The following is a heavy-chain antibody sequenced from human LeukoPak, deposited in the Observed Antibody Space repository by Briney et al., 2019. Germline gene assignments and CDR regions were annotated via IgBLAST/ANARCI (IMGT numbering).Heavy chain of an antibody. V-gene: IGHV1-69*01. CDR2: IIPIFGTA. D-gene: IGHD3-9*01. Sequence: ASVKVSCKASGGTFSSYAISWVRQAPGQGLEWMGGIIPIFGTANCAQKFQGRVTITADESTSTAYMELSSLRSEDTAVYYCAREGPSDNNWFDPWGQGTLVTVSS. CDR3: AREGPSDNNWFDP. J-gene: IGHJ5*02. CDR1: GGTFSSYA.